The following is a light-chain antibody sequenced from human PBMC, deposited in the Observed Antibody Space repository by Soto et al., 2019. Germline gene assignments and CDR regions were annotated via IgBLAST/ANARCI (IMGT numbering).Light chain of an antibody. Sequence: ELVLPQSPATLSLCPGERATLSCRVSQSVSSYLAWYQQKPGQAPRLLLYDASNRATGIPARFSCSGCGADFSLPISGLEPEDFAVYYCQQYGSSPPISFGQGTRVEI. CDR3: QQYGSSPPIS. J-gene: IGKJ5*01. CDR2: DAS. V-gene: IGKV3-20*01. CDR1: QSVSSY.